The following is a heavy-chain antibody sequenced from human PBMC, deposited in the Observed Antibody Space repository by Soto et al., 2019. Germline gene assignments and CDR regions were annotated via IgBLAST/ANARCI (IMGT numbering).Heavy chain of an antibody. J-gene: IGHJ6*02. CDR1: GGTFSSYA. CDR2: IIPIFGTA. CDR3: ARCIAARPGYYYYGMDV. D-gene: IGHD6-6*01. V-gene: IGHV1-69*13. Sequence: SVKVSCKASGGTFSSYAISWVRQAPGHGLEWMGGIIPIFGTANYAQKFQGRVTITADESTSTAYMELSSLRSEDTAVYYCARCIAARPGYYYYGMDVWGQGTTVTVSS.